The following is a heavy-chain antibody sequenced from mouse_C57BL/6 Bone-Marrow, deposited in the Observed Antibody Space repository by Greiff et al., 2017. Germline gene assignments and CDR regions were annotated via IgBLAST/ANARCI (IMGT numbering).Heavy chain of an antibody. D-gene: IGHD1-1*01. CDR3: TTEGSSYYYAVDY. J-gene: IGHJ4*01. CDR2: IDPENGDT. V-gene: IGHV14-4*01. CDR1: GFNIKDDY. Sequence: EVQLQQSGAELVRPGASVKLSCTASGFNIKDDYMHWVKQRPEQGLEWIGWIDPENGDTEYASKFQGKATITADTSSNTAYLQLSSLTSEDTAVYYCTTEGSSYYYAVDYWGQGTSVTVSS.